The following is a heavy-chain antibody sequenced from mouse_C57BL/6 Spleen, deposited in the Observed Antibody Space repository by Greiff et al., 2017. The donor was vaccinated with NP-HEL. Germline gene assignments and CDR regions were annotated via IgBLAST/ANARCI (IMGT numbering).Heavy chain of an antibody. CDR3: ARPHYEGYFDV. Sequence: QVQLQQPGAELVRPGSSVKLSCKASGYTFTSYWMHWVKQRPIQGLEWIGNIDPSDSETHYNQKFKDKATLTVDKSSSTAYMQLSSLTSEDSAVYYCARPHYEGYFDVWGTRTTVTVSS. J-gene: IGHJ1*03. CDR2: IDPSDSET. CDR1: GYTFTSYW. V-gene: IGHV1-52*01. D-gene: IGHD1-1*01.